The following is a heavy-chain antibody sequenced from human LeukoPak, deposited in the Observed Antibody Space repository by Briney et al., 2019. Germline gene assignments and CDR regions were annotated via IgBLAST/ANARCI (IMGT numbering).Heavy chain of an antibody. CDR3: ARDRYGSSVGGMDV. V-gene: IGHV3-21*06. CDR1: GFAISTYS. Sequence: GGSLRLSCSGSGFAISTYSMNWVRQAPGKGLQWVSSISSSGKYVYYEDSAKGRFTLSRDDAKNELFLQMNSLRPEDTAVYYCARDRYGSSVGGMDVWGQGTTVTVSS. J-gene: IGHJ6*02. D-gene: IGHD6-6*01. CDR2: ISSSGKYV.